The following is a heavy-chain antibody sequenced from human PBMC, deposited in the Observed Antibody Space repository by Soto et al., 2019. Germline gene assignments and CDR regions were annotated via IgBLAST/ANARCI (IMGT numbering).Heavy chain of an antibody. V-gene: IGHV3-23*01. Sequence: EVQLLESGGGLVQPGGSLRLSCAASGFTFSSYAMSWVRQAPGKGLEWVSAISGSGGSTYYADSVKGRFTISRDNSKNTLYLQMNSLRAEDTVVYYCAKALTLSGSETKIFDYWGQGTLVTVSS. D-gene: IGHD3-10*01. CDR1: GFTFSSYA. CDR3: AKALTLSGSETKIFDY. J-gene: IGHJ4*02. CDR2: ISGSGGST.